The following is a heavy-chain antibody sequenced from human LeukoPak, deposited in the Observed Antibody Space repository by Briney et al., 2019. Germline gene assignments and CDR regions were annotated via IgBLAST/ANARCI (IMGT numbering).Heavy chain of an antibody. CDR3: AXXYGDFDY. CDR1: GGSISSYY. J-gene: IGHJ4*02. D-gene: IGHD4-17*01. V-gene: IGHV4-4*07. Sequence: NPSETLSLTCTVSGGSISSYYWSWIRQLAGKGLEWIGRINTSGNTNYNPSLKSRVTMSVDTSKNQFSLKLSSVTAADTAVYYCAXXYGDFDYWGQGTLVTV. CDR2: INTSGNT.